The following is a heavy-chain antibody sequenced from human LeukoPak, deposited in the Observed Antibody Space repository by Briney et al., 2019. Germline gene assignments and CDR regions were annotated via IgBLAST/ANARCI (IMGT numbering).Heavy chain of an antibody. Sequence: SETLSLTCAVPGGFFSGYYWNWIRQPPGKRLEWLGEINHSGSTHYNPSLKSRVTISVDTSKSQFSLKLSSATAADTAVYYCARSLYGFWSGLYYYWGQGTLVTVSS. CDR1: GGFFSGYY. CDR3: ARSLYGFWSGLYYY. J-gene: IGHJ4*02. D-gene: IGHD3-3*01. CDR2: INHSGST. V-gene: IGHV4-34*01.